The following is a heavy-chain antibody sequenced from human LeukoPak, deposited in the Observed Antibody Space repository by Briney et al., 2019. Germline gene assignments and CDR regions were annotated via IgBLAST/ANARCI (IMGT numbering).Heavy chain of an antibody. CDR1: GGSFSGYY. CDR3: ARGRSSSWYGSWFDP. D-gene: IGHD6-13*01. Sequence: PSETLSLTCAVYGGSFSGYYWSWIRQPPGKGLEWIGEINHSGSTNYIPSLKSRVTISVDTSKNQFSLKLSSVTAADTAVYYCARGRSSSWYGSWFDPWGQGTLVTVSS. V-gene: IGHV4-34*01. J-gene: IGHJ5*02. CDR2: INHSGST.